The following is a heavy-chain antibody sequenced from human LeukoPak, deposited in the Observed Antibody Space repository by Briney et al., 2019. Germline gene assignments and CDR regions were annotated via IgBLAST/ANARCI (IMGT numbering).Heavy chain of an antibody. Sequence: ASVKVSCKASGYTFTGYYMHWVRQAPGQGLEWMGWINPNSGGTNYAQKFRGRVTMTRDTSISTAYMELSRLRSDDTAVYYCANLYDSSGYYFDYWGQGTLVTVSS. D-gene: IGHD3-22*01. CDR2: INPNSGGT. V-gene: IGHV1-2*02. CDR3: ANLYDSSGYYFDY. J-gene: IGHJ4*02. CDR1: GYTFTGYY.